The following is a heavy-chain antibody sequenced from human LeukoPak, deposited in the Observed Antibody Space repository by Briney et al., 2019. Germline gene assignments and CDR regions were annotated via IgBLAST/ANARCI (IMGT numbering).Heavy chain of an antibody. CDR2: INPSGGST. D-gene: IGHD4-11*01. CDR1: GYAFTSYY. CDR3: ARDNSLTGYFDY. J-gene: IGHJ4*02. Sequence: ASVKVSCKASGYAFTSYYMHWVRQAPGQGLEWMGIINPSGGSTSYAQKFQGRVTMTRDTSTSTVYMELSSLRSEDTAVYYCARDNSLTGYFDYWGQGTLVTVSS. V-gene: IGHV1-46*01.